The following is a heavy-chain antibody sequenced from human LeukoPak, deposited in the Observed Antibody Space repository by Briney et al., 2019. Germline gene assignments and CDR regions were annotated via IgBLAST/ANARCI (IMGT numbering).Heavy chain of an antibody. D-gene: IGHD2-2*01. CDR3: ARGGGVVPPYYYYYYMDV. CDR1: GFTFNSFA. V-gene: IGHV3-23*01. Sequence: GGSLRLSCAVSGFTFNSFAMTWVRQAPGLGLEWVSAISDSGDTSYYADSVRGRFTIFKDDSKNTLYLQLNSLRAEDTAVYYCARGGGVVPPYYYYYYMDVWGKGTTVTVSS. J-gene: IGHJ6*03. CDR2: ISDSGDTS.